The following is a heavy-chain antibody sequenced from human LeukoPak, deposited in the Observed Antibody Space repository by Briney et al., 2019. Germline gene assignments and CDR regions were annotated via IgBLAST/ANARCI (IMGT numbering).Heavy chain of an antibody. CDR3: AKDREYSYGYDY. J-gene: IGHJ4*02. D-gene: IGHD5-18*01. Sequence: GGSLRLSCAASGFTFSNFAVYWVRQSPGKGLEWVAVISHDGNSARYADSVKRRFTISRDNSKNTLYLQMNSLRAEDTAVYYCAKDREYSYGYDYWGQGTLVTVSS. CDR2: ISHDGNSA. CDR1: GFTFSNFA. V-gene: IGHV3-30-3*01.